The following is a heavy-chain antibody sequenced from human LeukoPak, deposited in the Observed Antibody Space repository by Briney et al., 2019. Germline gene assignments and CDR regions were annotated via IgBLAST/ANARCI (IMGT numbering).Heavy chain of an antibody. CDR1: GGSISSSSYY. J-gene: IGHJ5*02. D-gene: IGHD3-3*01. V-gene: IGHV4-39*07. CDR2: IYYSGST. Sequence: SETLSLTCTVSGGSISSSSYYWGWIRQPPGKGLEWIGSIYYSGSTYYNPSLKSRVTISVDTSKSQFSLKLSSVTAADTAVYYCARDGGLNYDFWSGYPSQNWFDPWGQGTLVTVSS. CDR3: ARDGGLNYDFWSGYPSQNWFDP.